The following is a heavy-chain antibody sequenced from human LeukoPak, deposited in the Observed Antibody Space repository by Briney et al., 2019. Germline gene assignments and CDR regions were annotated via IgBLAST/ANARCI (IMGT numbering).Heavy chain of an antibody. CDR3: ARWDGYGDL. D-gene: IGHD5-12*01. V-gene: IGHV3-23*01. Sequence: GGSLRLSCVASGFSFSTYGMTWVRQAPGKGLEWVSGFGDTGMPHYRDSVKGRFSISRDNSKNTFYLQMNSLRAEYTAIYYCARWDGYGDLWGRGTLVTVSS. CDR1: GFSFSTYG. CDR2: FGDTGMP. J-gene: IGHJ2*01.